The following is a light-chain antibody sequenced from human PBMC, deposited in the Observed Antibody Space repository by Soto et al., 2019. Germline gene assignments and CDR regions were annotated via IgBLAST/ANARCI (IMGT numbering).Light chain of an antibody. J-gene: IGLJ3*02. Sequence: QSALTQPASVSGSPGQSITISCTGTSSDIGSYNYVSWYQQYPDKAPKLIIYDITDRPSGVSSRFSGSRSGSTASLTISGLQADDEADYYCSSYTTINNLWVFGGGTKLTVL. CDR2: DIT. CDR3: SSYTTINNLWV. CDR1: SSDIGSYNY. V-gene: IGLV2-14*03.